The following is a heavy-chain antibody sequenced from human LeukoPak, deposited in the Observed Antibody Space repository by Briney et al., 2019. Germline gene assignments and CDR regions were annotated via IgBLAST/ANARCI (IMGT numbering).Heavy chain of an antibody. CDR3: TRLTKGGWFDP. J-gene: IGHJ5*02. D-gene: IGHD3-3*01. CDR2: IRSKAYGGTT. CDR1: GFTFGDYA. Sequence: PVRSLRLSCTASGFTFGDYAMSWVRQAPGKGLEWVGFIRSKAYGGTTEYAASVKGRFTISRDDSKSIAYLQMNSLKTEDTAVYYCTRLTKGGWFDPWGQGTLVTVSS. V-gene: IGHV3-49*04.